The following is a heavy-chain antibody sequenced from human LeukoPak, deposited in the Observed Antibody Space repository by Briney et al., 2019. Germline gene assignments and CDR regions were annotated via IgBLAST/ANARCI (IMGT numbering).Heavy chain of an antibody. J-gene: IGHJ4*02. D-gene: IGHD4-17*01. CDR3: ARDRPGAY. V-gene: IGHV3-30*03. CDR1: GFTFSKYG. Sequence: PGRSLRLSCAASGFTFSKYGMHWVRQAPGKGLEWVAIISYDGSNKYCTDSVKGRFTISRDNTKNTLFLQMNSLRAEDTAVYYCARDRPGAYWGQGTLVTVSS. CDR2: ISYDGSNK.